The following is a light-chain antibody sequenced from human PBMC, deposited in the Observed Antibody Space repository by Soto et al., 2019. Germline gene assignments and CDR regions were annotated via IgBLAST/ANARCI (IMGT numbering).Light chain of an antibody. V-gene: IGKV3-20*01. CDR2: GAS. Sequence: EIVLTQSPGTLSLSPGERATLSCRASQSVSSSYLAWYQQKPGQAPRLLIYGASSRATGIPDRFSGSGSGKDFTLTISRLEPEDFAVYYCQQYGSSPGFGGGTKVEIK. J-gene: IGKJ4*01. CDR1: QSVSSSY. CDR3: QQYGSSPG.